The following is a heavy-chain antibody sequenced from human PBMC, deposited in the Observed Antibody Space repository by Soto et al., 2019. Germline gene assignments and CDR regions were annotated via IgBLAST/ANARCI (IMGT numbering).Heavy chain of an antibody. CDR2: ISGSGGRS. J-gene: IGHJ4*02. Sequence: EVQLLDSGGGLVQPGASLRLSCAASGFTFSNYAMTWVRQDPGKGLEWVSGISGSGGRSYYADSVKGRFTTSRDNSKSTLYLQMNSLRAEDTAIYYCAKAYFVWSSEQPYYFDYWGQGTMVTVSS. CDR3: AKAYFVWSSEQPYYFDY. V-gene: IGHV3-23*01. D-gene: IGHD3-16*01. CDR1: GFTFSNYA.